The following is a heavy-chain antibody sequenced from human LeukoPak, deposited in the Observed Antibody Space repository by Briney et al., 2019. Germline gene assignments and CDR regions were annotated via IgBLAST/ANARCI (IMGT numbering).Heavy chain of an antibody. CDR3: ARGNHDYGDYVDY. CDR1: GGSISSSNW. CDR2: IYHSGST. J-gene: IGHJ4*02. V-gene: IGHV4-4*02. Sequence: SGTLSLTCAVSGGSISSSNWWSWVRQPPGKGLEGIGEIYHSGSTNYNPSLKSRVTISVDKSKNQFSLKLSSVTAADTAVYYCARGNHDYGDYVDYWGQGTLVTVSS. D-gene: IGHD4-17*01.